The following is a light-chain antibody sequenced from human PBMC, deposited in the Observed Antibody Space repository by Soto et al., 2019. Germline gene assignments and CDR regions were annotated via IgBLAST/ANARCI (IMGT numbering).Light chain of an antibody. CDR1: SSNIGAGYD. CDR3: QSHDSSLSGSRV. V-gene: IGLV1-40*01. Sequence: QAVVTQPPSVSGAPGQRVTISCIGSSSNIGAGYDVHWYQQLPGRVPKLLIYGNNNRPSGVADRFSGSKSGTSASLAITGLQAEDEADYYCQSHDSSLSGSRVFGGGTKVTVL. J-gene: IGLJ3*02. CDR2: GNN.